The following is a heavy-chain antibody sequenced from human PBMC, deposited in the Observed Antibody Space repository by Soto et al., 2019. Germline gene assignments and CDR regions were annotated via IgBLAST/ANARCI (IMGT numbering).Heavy chain of an antibody. CDR2: IIPIFGTA. D-gene: IGHD4-4*01. CDR1: GGTFSSYA. J-gene: IGHJ6*02. V-gene: IGHV1-69*01. Sequence: QVQLVQSGAEVKKPGSSVKVSCKASGGTFSSYAISWVRQAPGQGLEWMGGIIPIFGTANYAQKFQGRVTITADESTSTAYMELSSLRSEDTAVYYCVRDGGYYSNPYYYYYGMDVWGQLTTVTVSS. CDR3: VRDGGYYSNPYYYYYGMDV.